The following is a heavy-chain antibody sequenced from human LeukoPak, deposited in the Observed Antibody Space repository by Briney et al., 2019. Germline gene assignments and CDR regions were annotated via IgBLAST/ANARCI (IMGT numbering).Heavy chain of an antibody. J-gene: IGHJ4*02. Sequence: SETLSLTCAVYGGSFSGYFWSWIRQPPGKGLEWIGEINHSGSTNYNPSLKSRVTISVDTSKNQFSLKLSSVTAADTAVYYCARGRWLQFLDYWGQGTLVTVSS. D-gene: IGHD5-24*01. V-gene: IGHV4-34*01. CDR2: INHSGST. CDR1: GGSFSGYF. CDR3: ARGRWLQFLDY.